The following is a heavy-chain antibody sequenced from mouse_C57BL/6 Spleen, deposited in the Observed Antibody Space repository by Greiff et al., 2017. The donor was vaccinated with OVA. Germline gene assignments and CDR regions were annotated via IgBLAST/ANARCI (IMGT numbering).Heavy chain of an antibody. CDR3: SLRPYYYAMDY. J-gene: IGHJ4*01. CDR2: IDPSDSYT. CDR1: GYTFTSYW. V-gene: IGHV1-50*01. D-gene: IGHD3-2*02. Sequence: QVQLQQPGAELVKPGASVKLSCKASGYTFTSYWMQWVKQRPGQGLEWIGEIDPSDSYTNYNQKFKGKATLTVDTSSSTAYMQLSSLTSEDSAVYYCSLRPYYYAMDYWGQGTSVTVSS.